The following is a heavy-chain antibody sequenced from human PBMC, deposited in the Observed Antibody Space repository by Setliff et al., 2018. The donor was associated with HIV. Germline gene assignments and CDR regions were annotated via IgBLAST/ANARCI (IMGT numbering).Heavy chain of an antibody. D-gene: IGHD6-6*01. CDR1: GGSISSYY. CDR3: ARVALAGMSARPFYFDY. V-gene: IGHV4-59*01. CDR2: ISYSGST. J-gene: IGHJ4*02. Sequence: SETLSLTCTVSGGSISSYYWSWIRQPPGKGLEWIGYISYSGSTNYNPSLKSRVTLSVKTSKNQFSLKLNSVTAADTAVYYCARVALAGMSARPFYFDYWGQGALVTVSS.